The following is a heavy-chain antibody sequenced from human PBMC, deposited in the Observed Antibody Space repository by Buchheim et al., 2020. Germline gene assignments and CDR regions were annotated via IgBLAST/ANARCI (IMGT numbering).Heavy chain of an antibody. CDR2: IYYSGST. J-gene: IGHJ6*02. V-gene: IGHV4-30-4*01. CDR3: ARDQVVPAAAIRSYYYYGMDV. Sequence: QVQLQESGPGLVKPSQTLSLTCTVSGGSISSGDYYWSWIRQPPGKGLEWIGYIYYSGSTFYNPSLKSRVTISVDTSKNQFSLKLSSVTAAVTAVYYCARDQVVPAAAIRSYYYYGMDVWGQGTT. CDR1: GGSISSGDYY. D-gene: IGHD2-2*01.